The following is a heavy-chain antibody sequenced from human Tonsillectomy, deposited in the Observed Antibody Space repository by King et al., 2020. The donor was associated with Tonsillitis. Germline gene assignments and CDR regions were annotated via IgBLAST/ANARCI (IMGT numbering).Heavy chain of an antibody. CDR3: ARLAGGDSSCYLHDAFDI. Sequence: VQLQESGPGLVKPSETLSLTCTVSRGSISSYYWSWIRQPPGKGLDWIGYIYDTGSTNYNPSLKSRVTISVDTSKNQFSLKLSSVTAADTAVYYCARLAGGDSSCYLHDAFDIWGQGTMVTVSS. CDR1: RGSISSYY. J-gene: IGHJ3*02. V-gene: IGHV4-59*08. D-gene: IGHD3-22*01. CDR2: IYDTGST.